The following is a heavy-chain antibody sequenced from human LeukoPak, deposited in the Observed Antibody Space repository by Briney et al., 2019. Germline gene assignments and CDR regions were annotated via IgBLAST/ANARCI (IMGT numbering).Heavy chain of an antibody. Sequence: GGSLRLSCAASGFTFSNYAMSWVRQAPGKGLEWVSAISGSGGSTYYADSVKGRFTISRDNSKNTLYLQMNSLRAEDTAVYYCAKGQEYSSGWYSSYFDYWGQGTLVTVSS. CDR2: ISGSGGST. V-gene: IGHV3-23*01. CDR1: GFTFSNYA. D-gene: IGHD6-19*01. J-gene: IGHJ4*02. CDR3: AKGQEYSSGWYSSYFDY.